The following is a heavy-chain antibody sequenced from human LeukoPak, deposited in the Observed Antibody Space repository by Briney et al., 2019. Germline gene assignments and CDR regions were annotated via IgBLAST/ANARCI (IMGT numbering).Heavy chain of an antibody. J-gene: IGHJ4*02. CDR3: AKEKYYYDSSGSKFIDY. CDR2: ISGSGSSP. CDR1: GFTFSSYA. D-gene: IGHD3-22*01. V-gene: IGHV3-23*01. Sequence: PGGSLRLSCAASGFTFSSYAMSWVRQAPGKGLEWVSSISGSGSSPYYADSVKGRFTISRDSPKNTLYLQMNSLRAEDTAVYYCAKEKYYYDSSGSKFIDYWGQGTLVTVSS.